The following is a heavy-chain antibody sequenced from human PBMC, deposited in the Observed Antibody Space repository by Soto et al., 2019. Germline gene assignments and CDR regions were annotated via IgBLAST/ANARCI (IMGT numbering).Heavy chain of an antibody. CDR3: ARLSYKLLHPYYYVMDV. CDR2: IHYSGST. J-gene: IGHJ6*02. D-gene: IGHD3-10*01. Sequence: SETLSLTCTVSGGSISSYYWSWIRQSPVKGLEWIGYIHYSGSTKSNPSLKSRVTISVDTSRNQVSLKLSSVTAADSAVYFCARLSYKLLHPYYYVMDVWGQGTSVPVS. CDR1: GGSISSYY. V-gene: IGHV4-59*01.